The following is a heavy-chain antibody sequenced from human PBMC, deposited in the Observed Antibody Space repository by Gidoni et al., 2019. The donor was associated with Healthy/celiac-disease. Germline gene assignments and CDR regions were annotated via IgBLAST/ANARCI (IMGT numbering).Heavy chain of an antibody. J-gene: IGHJ6*03. CDR3: TRDPSLIPIFGVVMPV. D-gene: IGHD3-3*01. V-gene: IGHV3-49*05. CDR2: IRSKAYGRTT. CDR1: GFTFGAYA. Sequence: EVQLVESGGGLVKPGRSLRLSCTASGFTFGAYAMSWLRQAPGQGLEWVGFIRSKAYGRTTEYAASVKGRFTISRDDSKSIAYLQMNSLKTEDTAVYYCTRDPSLIPIFGVVMPVWGKGTTVTVSS.